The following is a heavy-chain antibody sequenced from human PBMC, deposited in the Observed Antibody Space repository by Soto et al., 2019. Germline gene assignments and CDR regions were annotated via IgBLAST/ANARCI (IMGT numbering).Heavy chain of an antibody. J-gene: IGHJ4*02. V-gene: IGHV2-5*08. CDR2: IYWDDDE. Sequence: TLSLTCTVSGGSISSYYWSWIRQPPGKGLEWIALIYWDDDERYSPSLKSRLTITKDTSKNQVVLTMTNVDPVDTATYYCAHGSCSSADCYPNPYLDYWGQGILVTVSS. CDR1: GGSISSYYW. D-gene: IGHD2-2*01. CDR3: AHGSCSSADCYPNPYLDY.